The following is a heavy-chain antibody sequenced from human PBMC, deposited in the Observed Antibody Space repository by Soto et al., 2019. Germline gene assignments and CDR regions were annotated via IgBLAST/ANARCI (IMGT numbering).Heavy chain of an antibody. CDR1: GGSFSGYY. CDR3: ARRLSPLTTVTTFDY. J-gene: IGHJ4*02. D-gene: IGHD4-4*01. V-gene: IGHV4-34*01. CDR2: INHSGST. Sequence: QVQLQQWGAGLLKPSETLSLTCAVYGGSFSGYYWSWIRQPPGKGLEWIGEINHSGSTNYNPSLKRRVTISVDTSKNQFSLQLSGVTAADTAVYYGARRLSPLTTVTTFDYWGQGTLVTVSS.